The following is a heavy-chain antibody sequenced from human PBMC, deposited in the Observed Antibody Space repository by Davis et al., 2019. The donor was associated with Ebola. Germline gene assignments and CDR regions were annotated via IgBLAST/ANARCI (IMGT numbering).Heavy chain of an antibody. Sequence: SGPTLVKPTPTLTLTCTFSGFSLSTSGEAVGWIRQPPGKALECLAVIYWDDDKRYSPSLKSRLTITKDTSKNQVVLTMTNMDPVDTATYFCARTLWYFDYWGQGTLVIVSS. CDR1: GFSLSTSGEA. V-gene: IGHV2-5*02. CDR2: IYWDDDK. J-gene: IGHJ4*02. CDR3: ARTLWYFDY. D-gene: IGHD3-10*01.